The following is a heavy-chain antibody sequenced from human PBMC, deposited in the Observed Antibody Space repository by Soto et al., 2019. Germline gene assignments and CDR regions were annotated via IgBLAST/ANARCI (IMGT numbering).Heavy chain of an antibody. Sequence: GESLKISCKGSADDFVSYRVGWVRQVSGKGLEWIGHVRPGDSETRYGPSFHGHVSISADKSFSTVYLQWTNLKASDTGVYYCARHVGEVGYCINGVCPMDLWGQGTTVTVSS. V-gene: IGHV5-51*01. D-gene: IGHD2-8*01. J-gene: IGHJ6*02. CDR3: ARHVGEVGYCINGVCPMDL. CDR2: VRPGDSET. CDR1: ADDFVSYR.